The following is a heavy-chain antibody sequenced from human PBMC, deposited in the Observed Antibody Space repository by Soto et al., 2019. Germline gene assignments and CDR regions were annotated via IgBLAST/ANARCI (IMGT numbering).Heavy chain of an antibody. CDR3: ARVFWGGYSSSWYAGYGMDV. V-gene: IGHV4-30-4*01. D-gene: IGHD6-13*01. J-gene: IGHJ6*02. CDR2: IYYSGST. CDR1: GGSISSGDYY. Sequence: SETLSLTCTVSGGSISSGDYYWSWIRQPPGKGLEWIGYIYYSGSTYYNPSLKSRVTISVDTSKNQFSLKLSSVAAADTAVYYCARVFWGGYSSSWYAGYGMDVWGQGTTVTVSS.